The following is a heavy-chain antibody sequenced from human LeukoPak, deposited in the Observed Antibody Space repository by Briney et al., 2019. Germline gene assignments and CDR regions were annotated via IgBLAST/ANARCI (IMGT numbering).Heavy chain of an antibody. V-gene: IGHV4-59*01. CDR3: ARQDGRRRYFDY. CDR2: IYYSGST. Sequence: SETLSLTCTVSGGSISSYYWSWIRQPPGKGLEWIGYIYYSGSTNYSPSLKSRVTISVDTSKNQFSLKLSSVTAADTAVYYCARQDGRRRYFDYWGQGTLVTVSS. CDR1: GGSISSYY. D-gene: IGHD5-24*01. J-gene: IGHJ4*02.